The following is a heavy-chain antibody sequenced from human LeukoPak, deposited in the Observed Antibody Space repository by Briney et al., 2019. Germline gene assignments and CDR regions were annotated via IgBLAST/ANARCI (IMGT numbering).Heavy chain of an antibody. D-gene: IGHD3-22*01. CDR2: YSVSCRDT. CDR1: GFTLTTYA. V-gene: IGHV3-23*01. Sequence: GGSLRLSCAGSGFTLTTYAMGWVRQAPGKGLEWVSTYSVSCRDTHISDSVKARFTISRDSSKSTLFLQMNSLRAEDTAVYYCARFGLYDSSAYPLRGFDYWGQGTLVTVSS. CDR3: ARFGLYDSSAYPLRGFDY. J-gene: IGHJ4*02.